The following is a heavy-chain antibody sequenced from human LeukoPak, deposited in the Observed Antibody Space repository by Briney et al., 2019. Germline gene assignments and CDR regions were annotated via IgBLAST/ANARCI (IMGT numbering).Heavy chain of an antibody. CDR1: GWSFSRYY. D-gene: IGHD1-1*01. V-gene: IGHV4-34*01. Sequence: SETLSLTCAGYGWSFSRYYWSWIRQPPGKGLELIGEINHSVSNNYNPSLKSRVHISVETPKNQFPLKLSSVTAADTAVYYCARGTTGTTRCAFDIWGQGTMVTVSS. J-gene: IGHJ3*02. CDR3: ARGTTGTTRCAFDI. CDR2: INHSVSN.